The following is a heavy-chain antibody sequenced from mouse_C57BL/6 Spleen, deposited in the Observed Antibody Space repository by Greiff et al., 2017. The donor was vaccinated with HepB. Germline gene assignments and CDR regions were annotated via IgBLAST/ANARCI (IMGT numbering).Heavy chain of an antibody. CDR2: IWSGGST. V-gene: IGHV2-4*01. J-gene: IGHJ4*01. D-gene: IGHD2-5*01. Sequence: VQLQQSGPGLVQPSQSLSITCTVSGFSLTSYGVHWVRQPPGKGLEWLGVIWSGGSTDYNAAFISRLSISKDNSKSQVFFKMNSLQADDTAIYYCATYSKGRYAMDYWGQGTSVTVSS. CDR3: ATYSKGRYAMDY. CDR1: GFSLTSYG.